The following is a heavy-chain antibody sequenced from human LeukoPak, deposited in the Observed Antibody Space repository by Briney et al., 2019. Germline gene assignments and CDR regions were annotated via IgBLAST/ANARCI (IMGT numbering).Heavy chain of an antibody. J-gene: IGHJ4*02. Sequence: SETLSPTCTVSGGSISSYYWSWIRQPPGKGLEWIGYIYYSGSTNYNPSLKSRVTISVDTSKNQFSLKLSSVTAADTAVYYCASYSYYYDSSSYFDYWGQGTLVTVSS. CDR3: ASYSYYYDSSSYFDY. D-gene: IGHD3-22*01. CDR1: GGSISSYY. V-gene: IGHV4-59*01. CDR2: IYYSGST.